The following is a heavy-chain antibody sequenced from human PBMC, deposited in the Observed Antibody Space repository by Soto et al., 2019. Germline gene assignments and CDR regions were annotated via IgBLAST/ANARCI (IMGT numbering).Heavy chain of an antibody. CDR2: IKQDGSEK. D-gene: IGHD3-22*01. CDR3: ARFYYDSSGYLPSPYYYYYGMDV. CDR1: GFTFSSYW. J-gene: IGHJ6*02. V-gene: IGHV3-7*04. Sequence: LRLSCAASGFTFSSYWMSWVRQAPGKGLEWVANIKQDGSEKYYVDSVKGRFTISRDNAKNSLYLQMNSLRAEDTAVYYCARFYYDSSGYLPSPYYYYYGMDVWGQGTTVTVS.